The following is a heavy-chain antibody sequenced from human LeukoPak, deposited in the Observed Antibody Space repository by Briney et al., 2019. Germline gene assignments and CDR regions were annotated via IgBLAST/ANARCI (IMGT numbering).Heavy chain of an antibody. V-gene: IGHV3-7*01. CDR3: ARATTYYYDSSGYYPFDY. CDR1: GFTFSSYW. CDR2: IKQDGSEK. D-gene: IGHD3-22*01. J-gene: IGHJ4*02. Sequence: GGSLRLSCAASGFTFSSYWMSWVRQAPGKGLEWVANIKQDGSEKYYVDPVKGRFTISRDNAKNSLYLQMNSLRAEDTAVYYCARATTYYYDSSGYYPFDYWGQGTLVTVSS.